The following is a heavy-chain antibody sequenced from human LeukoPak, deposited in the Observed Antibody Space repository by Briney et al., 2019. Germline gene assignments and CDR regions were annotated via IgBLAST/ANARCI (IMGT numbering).Heavy chain of an antibody. Sequence: GGSLRLSCVASGFIFSSHWMTWVRQAPGKGLEWVATINQDGSQKYYLDSVGGRFTISRDNAKNSVYLQMSGLRVEDTAVYYCARSLGVWGQGTLVTVSS. CDR3: ARSLGV. CDR1: GFIFSSHW. CDR2: INQDGSQK. V-gene: IGHV3-7*01. J-gene: IGHJ4*02.